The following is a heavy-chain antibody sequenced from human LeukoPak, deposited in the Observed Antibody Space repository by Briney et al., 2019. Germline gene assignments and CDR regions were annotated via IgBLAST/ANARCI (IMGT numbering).Heavy chain of an antibody. D-gene: IGHD3-9*01. CDR2: IIPIFDTA. CDR3: ARDLLGSHTSYSSGAWDY. J-gene: IGHJ4*02. CDR1: GGTFSNYA. Sequence: SVKVSCKASGGTFSNYAISWVRQAPGQGLEWMGGIIPIFDTADYAQKFQGRLTITADESTSTAYMELSSLRAEDTAVYYCARDLLGSHTSYSSGAWDYWGQGTLVTVSS. V-gene: IGHV1-69*13.